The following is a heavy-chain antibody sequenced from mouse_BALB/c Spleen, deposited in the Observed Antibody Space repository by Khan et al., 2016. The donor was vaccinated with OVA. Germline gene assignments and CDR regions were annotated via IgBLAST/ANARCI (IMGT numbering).Heavy chain of an antibody. CDR1: GYSITSDYA. V-gene: IGHV3-2*02. CDR2: INYSGST. CDR3: ARDGSRYNYAMDY. J-gene: IGHJ4*01. D-gene: IGHD2-3*01. Sequence: EVELVESGPGLVKPSQSLSLTCTVTGYSITSDYAWNWIRQFPGNKLEWMGYINYSGSTNYNPALKSRISITRDTSKNQFFLQLNSVTTADTATYYCARDGSRYNYAMDYWGQGTSVTVPS.